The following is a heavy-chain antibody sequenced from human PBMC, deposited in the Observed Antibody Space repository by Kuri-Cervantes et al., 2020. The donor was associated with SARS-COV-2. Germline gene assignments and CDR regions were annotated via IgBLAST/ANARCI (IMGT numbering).Heavy chain of an antibody. CDR2: IYYRGNT. CDR3: ARLGTGLPFGS. J-gene: IGHJ4*02. D-gene: IGHD7-27*01. V-gene: IGHV4-39*01. Sequence: SETLSLTCIVSGASISEAIFWWGWIRQPPGRGLEWIGSIYYRGNTYYNPSLKSRITMSVDTSKSQFSLRLRSVTAADTAMYYCARLGTGLPFGSWGQGTLVTVSS. CDR1: GASISEAIFW.